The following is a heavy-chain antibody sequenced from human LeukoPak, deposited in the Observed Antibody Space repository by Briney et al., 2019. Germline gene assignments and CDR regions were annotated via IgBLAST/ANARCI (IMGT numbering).Heavy chain of an antibody. CDR3: ARGQYYDILTECGDLDY. J-gene: IGHJ4*02. Sequence: ASGKVSCKASGYTFTSYGISWVRQSPGQGLEWMGWISAYNGNTNYAQKLQGRVTMTTDTSTSTADMELRSLRSDDTAVYSCARGQYYDILTECGDLDYWGQGTLVTVSS. CDR1: GYTFTSYG. D-gene: IGHD3-9*01. V-gene: IGHV1-18*01. CDR2: ISAYNGNT.